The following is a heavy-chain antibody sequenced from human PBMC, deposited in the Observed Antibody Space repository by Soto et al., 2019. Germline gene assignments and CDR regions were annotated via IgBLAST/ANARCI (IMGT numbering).Heavy chain of an antibody. CDR1: GFTFSSYW. V-gene: IGHV3-74*01. J-gene: IGHJ4*02. D-gene: IGHD3-16*01. Sequence: GGSLRLSCAASGFTFSSYWMHWVRQAPGKGLVWVSRVNSDGSSTSYADSVKGRFTISRDNAKNTLYLQMNSLRAEDTAVYYCARVVMGERGTRAFDYWGQGTLVTVSS. CDR2: VNSDGSST. CDR3: ARVVMGERGTRAFDY.